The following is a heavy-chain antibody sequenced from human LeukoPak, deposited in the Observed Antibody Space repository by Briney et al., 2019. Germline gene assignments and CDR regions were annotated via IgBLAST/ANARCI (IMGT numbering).Heavy chain of an antibody. V-gene: IGHV3-30*18. CDR2: ISYDGSNK. D-gene: IGHD4-17*01. CDR3: AKDTGAGSYGESFDY. CDR1: GFTFSSYG. Sequence: GGSLRLSCAASGFTFSSYGMHWVRQAPGKGLEWVAVISYDGSNKYYADSVKGRFTISRDNSKNTLYLQMNSLRAEDTAVYYCAKDTGAGSYGESFDYWGQGTLVTVSS. J-gene: IGHJ4*02.